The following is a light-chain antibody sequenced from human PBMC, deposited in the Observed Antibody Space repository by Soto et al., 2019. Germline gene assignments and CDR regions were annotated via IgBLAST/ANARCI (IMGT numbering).Light chain of an antibody. Sequence: EIVLTQSPGTLSLSPGERATLSCRASQSVTSSYLAWYQRKPGQAPSLIIFAASTRAAGVPDRFSGSGSGTDFTLTISRLEPEDFALYYCQQYGSTPPTFGQGTKVEIK. J-gene: IGKJ2*01. CDR1: QSVTSSY. V-gene: IGKV3-20*01. CDR3: QQYGSTPPT. CDR2: AAS.